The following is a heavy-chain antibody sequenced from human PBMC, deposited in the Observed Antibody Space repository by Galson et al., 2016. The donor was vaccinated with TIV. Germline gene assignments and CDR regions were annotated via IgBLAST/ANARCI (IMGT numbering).Heavy chain of an antibody. CDR3: AKMDSSGFDYVRRFDF. Sequence: SLRLSCAASGFDFSSFAVSWVRQAPGKGLEWVSGISAGGGRTNYADSVKGRFTISRDNPKNTLYLQMSSLRAEDTAVYFCAKMDSSGFDYVRRFDFWGQGTLATVSS. V-gene: IGHV3-23*01. J-gene: IGHJ4*02. CDR1: GFDFSSFA. CDR2: ISAGGGRT. D-gene: IGHD3-22*01.